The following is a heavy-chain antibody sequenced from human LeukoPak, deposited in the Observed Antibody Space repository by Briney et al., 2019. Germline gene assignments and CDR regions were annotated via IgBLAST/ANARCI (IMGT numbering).Heavy chain of an antibody. CDR1: GFTFSSYS. D-gene: IGHD4-17*01. V-gene: IGHV3-23*05. CDR2: ISKRGNNT. J-gene: IGHJ4*02. CDR3: AAAVTTGRAEHY. Sequence: GGSLRLSCAASGFTFSSYSMNWVRQAPGKGLEWVSGISKRGNNTYYADSVAGRLTISRDNSKNTLYLQMNSLRADDTAVYYCAAAVTTGRAEHYWGQGTLVTVSS.